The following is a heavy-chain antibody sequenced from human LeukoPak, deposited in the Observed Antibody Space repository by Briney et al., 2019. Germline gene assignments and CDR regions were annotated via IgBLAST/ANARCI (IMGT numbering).Heavy chain of an antibody. J-gene: IGHJ6*03. Sequence: GESLKISCKGFGYSFTNYWIGWVRQMPGKGLEWMGIIFPGDSDTKYSPSFQGQVTISADKSISTAYLQWSSLKASDTAMYYCARHTAARPYYYYYYMDVWGKGTTVTVSS. V-gene: IGHV5-51*01. CDR3: ARHTAARPYYYYYYMDV. CDR2: IFPGDSDT. D-gene: IGHD6-6*01. CDR1: GYSFTNYW.